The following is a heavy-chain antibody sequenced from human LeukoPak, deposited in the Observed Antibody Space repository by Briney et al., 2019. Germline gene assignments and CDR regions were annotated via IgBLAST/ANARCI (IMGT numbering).Heavy chain of an antibody. CDR1: GGTFSSYT. CDR3: ARLGSLFSSYGDYEGFDY. D-gene: IGHD4-17*01. V-gene: IGHV1-69*02. J-gene: IGHJ4*02. Sequence: GASVKVSCKASGGTFSSYTISWVRQAPGQGLEWMGRIIPILGIANYAQKFQGRVTITADKSTRTAYMELSSLRSEDTAVYYCARLGSLFSSYGDYEGFDYWGQGTLVTVSS. CDR2: IIPILGIA.